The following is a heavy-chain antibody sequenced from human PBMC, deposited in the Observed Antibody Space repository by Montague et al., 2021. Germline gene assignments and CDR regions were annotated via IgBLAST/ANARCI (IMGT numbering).Heavy chain of an antibody. D-gene: IGHD2-21*01. V-gene: IGHV3-7*01. CDR3: ARDQGEGYCGGDCYVGLDY. CDR2: IKQGGSEK. Sequence: SLRLSCAASGFTFSNYWMRWVRQAPGKGLEWVANIKQGGSEKHYVDSVKGRFTISRDNAKNSLYLQMNSLRAEDTAVYFCARDQGEGYCGGDCYVGLDYWGQGTLVTVSS. CDR1: GFTFSNYW. J-gene: IGHJ4*02.